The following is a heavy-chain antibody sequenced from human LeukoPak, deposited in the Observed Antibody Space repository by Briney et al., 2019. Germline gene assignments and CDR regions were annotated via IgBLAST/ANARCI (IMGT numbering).Heavy chain of an antibody. V-gene: IGHV3-7*03. J-gene: IGHJ6*02. CDR3: ARDVRCSSTSCLYYYYYYGMDV. D-gene: IGHD2-2*01. CDR2: IKHDGSEK. Sequence: GGSLRLSCAGSGFTFSSHWMTWVRQTPGKGLEWVASIKHDGSEKNYVDSVKGRFTISRDNAKNSLYVEMNNLRGEDTAVYYCARDVRCSSTSCLYYYYYYGMDVWGQGTTVTVSS. CDR1: GFTFSSHW.